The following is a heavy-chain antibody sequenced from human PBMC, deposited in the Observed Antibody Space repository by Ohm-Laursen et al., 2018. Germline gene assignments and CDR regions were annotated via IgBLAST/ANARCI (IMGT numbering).Heavy chain of an antibody. CDR2: IYYSGST. CDR3: ARDRLYYYDSSGYLEYFQH. J-gene: IGHJ1*01. CDR1: GGSICSGNYY. D-gene: IGHD3-22*01. Sequence: TLSLTCTVSGGSICSGNYYWSWIRQNPGKGLEWIGSIYYSGSTYYNPSLKSRATISVDTSKNQFSLKLSSVTAADTAVYYCARDRLYYYDSSGYLEYFQHWGQGTLVTVSS. V-gene: IGHV4-31*03.